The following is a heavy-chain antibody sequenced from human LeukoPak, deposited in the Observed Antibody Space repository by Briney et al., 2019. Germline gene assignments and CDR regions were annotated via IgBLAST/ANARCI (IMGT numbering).Heavy chain of an antibody. Sequence: SETLSLTCAVSGGSISSGGYSWSWIRQPPGKGLEWIGYIYHSGSTYYNPSLKSRVTISVDRSKSQFSLKLSSVTAADTAVYYCARARRGSNTYYYGMDVWGKGTTVTVSS. V-gene: IGHV4-30-2*01. CDR1: GGSISSGGYS. D-gene: IGHD2-15*01. CDR3: ARARRGSNTYYYGMDV. J-gene: IGHJ6*04. CDR2: IYHSGST.